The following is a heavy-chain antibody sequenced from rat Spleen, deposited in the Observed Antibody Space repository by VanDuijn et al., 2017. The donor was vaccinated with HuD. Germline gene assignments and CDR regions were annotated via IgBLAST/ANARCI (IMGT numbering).Heavy chain of an antibody. D-gene: IGHD4-3*01. Sequence: EVQLVETGGGLVQPGRSLKLSCVASGFTFNNYWMYWIRQAPGKGLEWVSSISTDGGSTYYPDSVKGRFTISRDNTKSTLYLQMNSLRSEDTATYYCTRDNSGYWGQGVMVTVSS. CDR3: TRDNSGY. CDR1: GFTFNNYW. CDR2: ISTDGGST. J-gene: IGHJ2*01. V-gene: IGHV5-58*01.